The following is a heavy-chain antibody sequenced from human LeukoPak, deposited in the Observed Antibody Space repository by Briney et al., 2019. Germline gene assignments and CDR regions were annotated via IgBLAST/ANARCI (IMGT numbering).Heavy chain of an antibody. CDR2: ITSSSHYM. J-gene: IGHJ5*02. V-gene: IGHV3-21*06. D-gene: IGHD4-17*01. CDR1: GFTFSSYT. CDR3: TRDHDSDDPGNWFDP. Sequence: GESLRLSCEASGFTFSSYTMNWVRQAPGKGLEWVSSITSSSHYMDYADSVRGRFAISRDNAKNSLYLQMNSLRVEDTAMYYCTRDHDSDDPGNWFDPWGQGTLVTVSS.